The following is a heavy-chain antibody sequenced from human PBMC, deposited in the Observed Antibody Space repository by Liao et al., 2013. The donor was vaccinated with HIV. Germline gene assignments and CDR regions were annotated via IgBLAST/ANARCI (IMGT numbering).Heavy chain of an antibody. CDR1: GGSFSGYY. Sequence: QVQLQQWGAGLLKPSETLSLTCAVYGGSFSGYYWSWIRQPPGKGLEWIGEINHSGSTISVDTSKNHFSLKLISVTAADTAVYYCARGRPLRYFDWWGQGTLVTVSS. J-gene: IGHJ4*02. CDR2: INHSG. D-gene: IGHD3-3*01. CDR3: ARGRPLRYFDW. V-gene: IGHV4-34*01.